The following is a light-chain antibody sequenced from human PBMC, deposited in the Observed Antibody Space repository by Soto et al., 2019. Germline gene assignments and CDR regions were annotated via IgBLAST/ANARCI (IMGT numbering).Light chain of an antibody. CDR2: DVS. V-gene: IGLV2-11*01. CDR3: CSYAGSFIFV. J-gene: IGLJ1*01. Sequence: QSALTQPRSVSGSPGQSVTISCTGTSSDIGNYNYVSWYQQYPGKAPKLIIYDVSKRPLGIPDRFFGSKFGNTASLTISGLQAEDEADYYCCSYAGSFIFVFGTGTKLTVL. CDR1: SSDIGNYNY.